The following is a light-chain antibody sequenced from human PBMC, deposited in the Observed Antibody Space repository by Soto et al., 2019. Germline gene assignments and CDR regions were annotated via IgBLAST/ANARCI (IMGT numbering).Light chain of an antibody. J-gene: IGLJ2*01. Sequence: QSVLTQPPSVSGAPGQRVTISCTGSSSNIGAGYDVHWYQQLPGTAPKLLTYGNSNRPSGVPDRFSGSKSDTSASLAITGLQAEDEADYYCQSYDSSLSGSGVFGGGTKLTVL. CDR1: SSNIGAGYD. CDR3: QSYDSSLSGSGV. CDR2: GNS. V-gene: IGLV1-40*01.